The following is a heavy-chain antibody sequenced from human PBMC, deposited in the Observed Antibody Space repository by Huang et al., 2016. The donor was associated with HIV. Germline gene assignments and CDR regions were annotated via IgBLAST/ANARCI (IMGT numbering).Heavy chain of an antibody. J-gene: IGHJ6*02. V-gene: IGHV1-69*01. CDR1: GGTFSSYA. CDR3: ARDGSEDLVIVPAALQGDYYYFGMDV. CDR2: ISPIAGTV. D-gene: IGHD2-2*01. Sequence: QVQLVQSGAEVKKPGSSVKVSCKASGGTFSSYAFSWVRQAPGQGLEWMGGISPIAGTVKYAQRFQGRGSITADESTRTAYMELSSLRSEDTAVYFCARDGSEDLVIVPAALQGDYYYFGMDVWGQGTTVTVSS.